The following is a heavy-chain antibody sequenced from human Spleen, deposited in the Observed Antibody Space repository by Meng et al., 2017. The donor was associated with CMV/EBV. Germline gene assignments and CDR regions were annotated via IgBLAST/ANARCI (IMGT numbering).Heavy chain of an antibody. Sequence: GSLRLSCPVSGWSMTSGFYWAWIRQTPAKGLEWIATIYHDGGAYYNPSLRSRVAISVDTSKNQFSLKVRAVAATDSAVYYCARASYYYYGMDVWGPGTTVTVSS. J-gene: IGHJ6*02. V-gene: IGHV4-38-2*02. D-gene: IGHD3-10*01. CDR2: IYHDGGA. CDR3: ARASYYYYGMDV. CDR1: GWSMTSGFY.